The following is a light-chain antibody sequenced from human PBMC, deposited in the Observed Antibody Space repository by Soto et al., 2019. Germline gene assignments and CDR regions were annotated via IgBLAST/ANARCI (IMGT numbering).Light chain of an antibody. CDR2: KAS. CDR3: QQYNSYWT. Sequence: HITHSPSPLSASVRDRVTLTCRASQSISSWLAWYQQKPGKAPKLLIYKASSLESGVPSRFSGSGSGTEFTLTISSLQPDDFATYYCQQYNSYWTFGQGTKV. J-gene: IGKJ1*01. V-gene: IGKV1-5*03. CDR1: QSISSW.